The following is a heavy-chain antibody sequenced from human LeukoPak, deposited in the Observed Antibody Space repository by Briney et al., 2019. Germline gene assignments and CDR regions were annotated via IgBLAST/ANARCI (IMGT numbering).Heavy chain of an antibody. Sequence: PSETLSLTCTVSGGSISSYYWSWIRQPPGKGLEWIGYIHYSGSTNYNPSLKSRVTISVDTSKNQFSLKLSSVTAADTAVYYCARYGREYQLLYDYYYYGMDVWGQGTTVTVSS. CDR1: GGSISSYY. J-gene: IGHJ6*02. D-gene: IGHD2-2*02. V-gene: IGHV4-59*01. CDR3: ARYGREYQLLYDYYYYGMDV. CDR2: IHYSGST.